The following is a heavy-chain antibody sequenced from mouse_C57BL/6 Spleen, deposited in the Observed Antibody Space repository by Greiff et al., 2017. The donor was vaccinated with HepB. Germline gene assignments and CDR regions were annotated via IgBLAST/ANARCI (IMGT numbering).Heavy chain of an antibody. CDR1: GYTFTSYG. J-gene: IGHJ3*01. CDR2: IYPRSGNT. D-gene: IGHD1-1*01. Sequence: VQLQQSGAELARPGASVKLSCKASGYTFTSYGISWVKQRTGQGLEWIGEIYPRSGNTYYNEKFKGKATLTADKSSSTAYMELRSLTSEDSAVYFCAKDGGGGSSYGLAYWGQGTLVTVSA. V-gene: IGHV1-81*01. CDR3: AKDGGGGSSYGLAY.